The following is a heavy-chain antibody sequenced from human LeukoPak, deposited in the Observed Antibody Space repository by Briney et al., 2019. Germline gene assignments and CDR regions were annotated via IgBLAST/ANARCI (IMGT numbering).Heavy chain of an antibody. V-gene: IGHV1-46*01. D-gene: IGHD3-10*01. CDR2: INPSGGST. CDR1: GYSFTSYY. Sequence: ASVKVSCKASGYSFTSYYMHWVRQAPGQGLEWMGIINPSGGSTSYAQKFQGRVTMTRDTSTSTVHMELSSLRSEDTAVYYCARDYGAAAEYFQHWGQGTLVTVSS. J-gene: IGHJ1*01. CDR3: ARDYGAAAEYFQH.